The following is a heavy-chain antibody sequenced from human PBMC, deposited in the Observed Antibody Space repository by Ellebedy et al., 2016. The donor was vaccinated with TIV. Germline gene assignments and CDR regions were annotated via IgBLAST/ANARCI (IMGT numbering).Heavy chain of an antibody. CDR1: GYTLTELS. CDR2: FDPEDGET. J-gene: IGHJ4*02. Sequence: ASVKVSCKVSGYTLTELSMHWVRQAPGKGLEWMGGFDPEDGETIYAQKFQGRVTMTTDTSTSTAYMEMSSLRSEDTAMYYCATGPPKWEVPLDLDSWGQGTLVIVSS. CDR3: ATGPPKWEVPLDLDS. D-gene: IGHD1-26*01. V-gene: IGHV1-24*01.